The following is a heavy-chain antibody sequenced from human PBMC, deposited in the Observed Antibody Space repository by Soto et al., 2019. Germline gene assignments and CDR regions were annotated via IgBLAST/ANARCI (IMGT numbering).Heavy chain of an antibody. CDR1: GFIFSEYE. D-gene: IGHD2-8*01. CDR2: IGKNGRDI. V-gene: IGHV3-48*03. CDR3: VRDPRPMYYAMDA. J-gene: IGHJ6*02. Sequence: HPGGSLRLSCEVSGFIFSEYEFNWVRQAPGKGLEWVSYIGKNGRDIYDADSVKGRFTISRDDDKSTLYLEMNSLRAEDTAVYYCVRDPRPMYYAMDAWGQGTMVTVSS.